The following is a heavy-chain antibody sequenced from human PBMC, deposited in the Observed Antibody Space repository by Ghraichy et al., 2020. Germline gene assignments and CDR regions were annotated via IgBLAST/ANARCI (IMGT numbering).Heavy chain of an antibody. V-gene: IGHV4-39*01. CDR2: MYYGGTAS. Sequence: SETLSLICTVSGGSISTGNYYWGWIRQPPGMGLEWIGSMYYGGTASYYNPSLKSRVTISVDTSKNQISLNLNSVTAADTAVYYFVTLEGHTSNWLPSHPDYWGQGTLGTVSS. CDR1: GGSISTGNYY. CDR3: VTLEGHTSNWLPSHPDY. D-gene: IGHD4-11*01. J-gene: IGHJ4*02.